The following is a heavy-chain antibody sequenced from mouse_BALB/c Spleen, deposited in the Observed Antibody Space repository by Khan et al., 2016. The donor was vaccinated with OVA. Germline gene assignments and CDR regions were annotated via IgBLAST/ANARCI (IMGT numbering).Heavy chain of an antibody. CDR3: ALYSYGRAWFAY. V-gene: IGHV2-3*01. CDR1: GFSLTSYG. Sequence: VQLQESGPGLVAPSQSLSITCTVSGFSLTSYGVGWVRQPPGKGLEWLGVIWGDGSTNYHSALISRLTINKDNFKGQVLLKLNSLQTEDTATYFVALYSYGRAWFAYWGQGTLVTVSA. J-gene: IGHJ3*01. CDR2: IWGDGST. D-gene: IGHD1-1*01.